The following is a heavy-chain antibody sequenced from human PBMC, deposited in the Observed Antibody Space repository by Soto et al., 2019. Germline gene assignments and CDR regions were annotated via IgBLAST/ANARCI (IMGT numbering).Heavy chain of an antibody. J-gene: IGHJ4*02. CDR3: ASLSAGYGSGSYYLDY. V-gene: IGHV4-34*01. CDR2: INHSGST. D-gene: IGHD3-10*01. CDR1: GGSFSGYY. Sequence: SETLSLTCAVYGGSFSGYYWSWIRQPPGKGLEWIGEINHSGSTNYNPSLKSRVTISVDTSKNQFSLKLSSVTAADTAVYYCASLSAGYGSGSYYLDYRGQGTLVTVS.